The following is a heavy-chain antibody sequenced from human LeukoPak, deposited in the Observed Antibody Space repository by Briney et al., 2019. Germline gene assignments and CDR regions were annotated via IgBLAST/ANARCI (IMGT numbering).Heavy chain of an antibody. J-gene: IGHJ6*03. CDR3: ARYGSGTRYYFYMDV. D-gene: IGHD3-10*01. V-gene: IGHV3-21*01. CDR2: ISSSSSYI. Sequence: GGSLRLSCAASGFTFSSYSMNWVRQAPGKGLEWVSSISSSSSYIYYADSVKGRFTISRDNAKNSLYLQMNSLRAEDTAVYYCARYGSGTRYYFYMDVWGKGTTVTISS. CDR1: GFTFSSYS.